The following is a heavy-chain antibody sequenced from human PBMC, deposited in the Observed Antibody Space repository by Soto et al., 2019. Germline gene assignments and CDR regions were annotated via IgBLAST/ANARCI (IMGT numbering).Heavy chain of an antibody. Sequence: QVQLVESGGGVVQPGRSLRLSCAASGFTFSSYGMHWVRQAPGKGLEWVSVFWYDGSDKYYADSVKGRFTISRDNSKNTLYLQMNSLRAEDTAVYYCARDRYSSGWYDLDYWGQGTLVTVSS. CDR2: FWYDGSDK. CDR3: ARDRYSSGWYDLDY. D-gene: IGHD6-19*01. J-gene: IGHJ4*02. V-gene: IGHV3-33*01. CDR1: GFTFSSYG.